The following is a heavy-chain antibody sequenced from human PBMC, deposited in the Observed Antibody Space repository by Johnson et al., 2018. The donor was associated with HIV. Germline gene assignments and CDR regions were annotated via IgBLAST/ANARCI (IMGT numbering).Heavy chain of an antibody. CDR1: GFTFSSYG. CDR3: AKDPGRSITMIVVGDAFDI. CDR2: IRYDGNNK. D-gene: IGHD3-22*01. V-gene: IGHV3-30*02. Sequence: QMLLVESGGGVVQPGGSLRLSCAASGFTFSSYGMHWVRQAPGKGLEWVAFIRYDGNNKYYADSVKGRFTISRDNSKNTLYLQMNSLRAEDTAVYYCAKDPGRSITMIVVGDAFDICGQGTMVTVSS. J-gene: IGHJ3*02.